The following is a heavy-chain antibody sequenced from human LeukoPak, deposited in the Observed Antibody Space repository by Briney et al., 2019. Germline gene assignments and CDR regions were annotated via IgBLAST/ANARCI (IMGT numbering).Heavy chain of an antibody. CDR1: GYSFTTYW. CDR3: ARQITFGGVEFDP. D-gene: IGHD3-16*01. Sequence: GESLKISCKGSGYSFTTYWIGWVRQMPGKGLEWMGIIYPGDSDARYGPSFQDQVTISVDKSINTAYLQWSSLKASDTAMYYCARQITFGGVEFDPWGQGTLVTVSS. J-gene: IGHJ5*02. V-gene: IGHV5-51*01. CDR2: IYPGDSDA.